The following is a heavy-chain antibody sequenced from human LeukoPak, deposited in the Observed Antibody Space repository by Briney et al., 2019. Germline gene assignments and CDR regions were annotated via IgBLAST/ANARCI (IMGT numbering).Heavy chain of an antibody. CDR2: ISCDGSNK. CDR1: GFTFSSYG. Sequence: QPGGSLRLPCAASGFTFSSYGMHWVRQAPGEGLEWVAVISCDGSNKYYADSVKGRFTISRDNSKNTLYLQMNSLRAEDTAVYYCARGVERKDDAFDIWGQGTMVTVSS. J-gene: IGHJ3*02. V-gene: IGHV3-30*03. D-gene: IGHD2-8*01. CDR3: ARGVERKDDAFDI.